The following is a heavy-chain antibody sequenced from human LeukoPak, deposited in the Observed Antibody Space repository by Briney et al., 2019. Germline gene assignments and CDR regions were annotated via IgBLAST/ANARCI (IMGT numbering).Heavy chain of an antibody. J-gene: IGHJ4*02. D-gene: IGHD2-2*01. Sequence: GWSLRLSCAASGFTFSSYGMHWARQAPGKGLEWVAVISYDGSNKYYADSVKGRFTISRDNSKNTLYLQMNSLRAEDTAVYYCAKSSGYCSSTSCSYYFDYWGQGTLVTVSS. V-gene: IGHV3-30*18. CDR3: AKSSGYCSSTSCSYYFDY. CDR1: GFTFSSYG. CDR2: ISYDGSNK.